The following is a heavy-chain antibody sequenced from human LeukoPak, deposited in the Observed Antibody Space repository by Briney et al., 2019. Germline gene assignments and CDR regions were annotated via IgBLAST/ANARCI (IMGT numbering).Heavy chain of an antibody. Sequence: SEPLSLTCAISGASISSTNWWIWVRQPPGKGLEWIGEMHHSGRTNYNPSLKSRITISVDKSKNQVFLRLNSVAAADTALYYCARAQEGCSRASCYLEPWGQGTLVTLSS. D-gene: IGHD2-2*01. J-gene: IGHJ5*02. V-gene: IGHV4-4*02. CDR1: GASISSTNW. CDR2: MHHSGRT. CDR3: ARAQEGCSRASCYLEP.